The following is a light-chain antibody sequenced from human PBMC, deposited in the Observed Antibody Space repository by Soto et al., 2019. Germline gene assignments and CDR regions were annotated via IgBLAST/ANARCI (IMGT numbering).Light chain of an antibody. CDR3: QQYGSSPLYT. CDR2: GAS. J-gene: IGKJ2*01. CDR1: QSVSSNY. V-gene: IGKV3-20*01. Sequence: EFVLTQTPGTLSLSPGERASLSCRASQSVSSNYLAWYQQKPGQAPRLLIYGASSRATGIPDRFSGSESGADFTLTISRLEPEDFAVYSCQQYGSSPLYTFGQGTKLEIK.